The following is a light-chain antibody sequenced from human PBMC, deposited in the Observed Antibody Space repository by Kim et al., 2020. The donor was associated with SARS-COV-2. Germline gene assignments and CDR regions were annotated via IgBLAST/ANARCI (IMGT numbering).Light chain of an antibody. CDR3: LQHNSYPIT. Sequence: ASVGDRVTITCPASQGISSWLAWYQQKPGKAPKLLIYAASSLQSGVPSRCSGSGSGTDFTLTISSLQPEDFATYFCLQHNSYPITFGQGTRLEIK. CDR2: AAS. J-gene: IGKJ5*01. V-gene: IGKV1D-16*01. CDR1: QGISSW.